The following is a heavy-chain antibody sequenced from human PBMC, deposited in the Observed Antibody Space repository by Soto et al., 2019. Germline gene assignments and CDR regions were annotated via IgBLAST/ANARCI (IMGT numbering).Heavy chain of an antibody. D-gene: IGHD3-22*01. Sequence: GASVKVSCKASGGTFSSYAISWVRQAPGQGLELMGGIIPIFGTANYAQKFQGRVTITADKSTSTAYMELSSLRSEDTAVYYCARPPNYYDSSGYYGYWGQGTLVTVSS. CDR1: GGTFSSYA. V-gene: IGHV1-69*06. CDR3: ARPPNYYDSSGYYGY. CDR2: IIPIFGTA. J-gene: IGHJ4*02.